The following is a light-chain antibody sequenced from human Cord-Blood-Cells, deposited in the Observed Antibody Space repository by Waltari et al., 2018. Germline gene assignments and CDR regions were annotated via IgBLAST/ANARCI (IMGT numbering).Light chain of an antibody. V-gene: IGLV1-51*01. CDR2: HNN. Sequence: QSVLTQPPSVSAAPGQKVTISCSGSSSNIGNNYVSWYQQLPGTAPKLLIYHNNKRPSGIPDRFSGSKSGTSATLGITGLQTGDEADCYCGTWDSSLSAVVFGGGTKLTVL. CDR1: SSNIGNNY. CDR3: GTWDSSLSAVV. J-gene: IGLJ2*01.